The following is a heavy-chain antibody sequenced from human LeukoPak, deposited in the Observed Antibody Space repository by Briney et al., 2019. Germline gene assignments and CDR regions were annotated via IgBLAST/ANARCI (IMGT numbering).Heavy chain of an antibody. V-gene: IGHV1-2*02. D-gene: IGHD1-26*01. J-gene: IGHJ5*02. CDR3: ARGPMYSGSHHES. Sequence: ASVKVSCKASGYTFTGYYMHWVRQAPGRGLEWMGWINPNSGGTNYAQKFQGRVTVTRDTSISTAYMELSRLRSDDTAVYYCARGPMYSGSHHESWGQGTLVTVSS. CDR2: INPNSGGT. CDR1: GYTFTGYY.